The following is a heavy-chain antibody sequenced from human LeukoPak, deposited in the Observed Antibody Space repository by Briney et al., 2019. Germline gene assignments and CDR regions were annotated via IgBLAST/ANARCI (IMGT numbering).Heavy chain of an antibody. CDR1: GFTFSSDS. D-gene: IGHD5-24*01. CDR3: ARDNPRWNPHAFDI. Sequence: GGSLRLSCAASGFTFSSDSMNWVRDAPGKGLEWVSSISSSSSYIYYADSVKGRFTISRDNAKNSLYLQMNSLRAEDTAVYYCARDNPRWNPHAFDIWGQGTMVSVSS. V-gene: IGHV3-21*01. CDR2: ISSSSSYI. J-gene: IGHJ3*02.